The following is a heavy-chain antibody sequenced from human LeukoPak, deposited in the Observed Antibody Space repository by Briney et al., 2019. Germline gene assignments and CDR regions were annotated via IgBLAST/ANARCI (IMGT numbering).Heavy chain of an antibody. CDR3: ARKNRGPVATMVDY. CDR1: GFTFSSYW. D-gene: IGHD5-12*01. Sequence: GGSLRLSCAASGFTFSSYWMSWVRQAPGKGLEWVANIKQDGSEKYYVDSVKGRFTISRDNAKNSLYLQMNSLRAEDTAVYYCARKNRGPVATMVDYWGQGTLVTVSS. J-gene: IGHJ4*02. V-gene: IGHV3-7*03. CDR2: IKQDGSEK.